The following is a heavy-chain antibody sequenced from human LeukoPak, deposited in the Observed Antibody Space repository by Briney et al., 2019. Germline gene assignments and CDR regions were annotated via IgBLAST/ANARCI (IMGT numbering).Heavy chain of an antibody. J-gene: IGHJ5*02. CDR2: ISSNGAST. V-gene: IGHV3-64D*09. CDR1: GFTFSNYT. Sequence: GGSLRLSWSASGFTFSNYTMHWVRQAPGKGLEYVSSISSNGASTYSADSVKGRFTISRDNSKTTLYLQMSSLRAENTAVYYWVKDIYRTAAPAPGAWGQGTLVTVSS. CDR3: VKDIYRTAAPAPGA. D-gene: IGHD6-13*01.